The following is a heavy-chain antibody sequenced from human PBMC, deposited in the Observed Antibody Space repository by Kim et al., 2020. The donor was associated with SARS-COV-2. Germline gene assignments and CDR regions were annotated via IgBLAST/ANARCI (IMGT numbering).Heavy chain of an antibody. CDR1: GFTYSSFA. CDR3: ARRTTVGATRWFDP. D-gene: IGHD1-26*01. V-gene: IGHV3-23*01. J-gene: IGHJ5*02. Sequence: GGSLRLSCAASGFTYSSFAMSWVRRAPGKGLEWVSVISYSGGITFYVDSVKGRFTISRDNSKNTLYLQMNSLRAEDTAVYYCARRTTVGATRWFDPWGQG. CDR2: ISYSGGIT.